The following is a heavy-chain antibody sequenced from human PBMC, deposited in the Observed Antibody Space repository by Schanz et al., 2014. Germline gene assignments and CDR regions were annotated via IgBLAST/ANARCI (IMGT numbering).Heavy chain of an antibody. CDR1: GVSISSGGYS. Sequence: QVQLQESGPGLVKPSQTLSLTCAVSGVSISSGGYSWTWIRQPPGKGPEWIGYIYYSGSTNYNPSLKSRVTISVDTSKNQFALKLRSVTAADSAVYSCASAEINSGYARYYYGMDVWGQGTTVTVSS. CDR2: IYYSGST. V-gene: IGHV4-30-4*07. D-gene: IGHD5-12*01. J-gene: IGHJ6*02. CDR3: ASAEINSGYARYYYGMDV.